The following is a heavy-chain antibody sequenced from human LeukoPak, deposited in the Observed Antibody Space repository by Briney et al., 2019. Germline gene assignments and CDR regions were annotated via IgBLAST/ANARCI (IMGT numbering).Heavy chain of an antibody. CDR2: ISYSGRT. V-gene: IGHV4-59*12. Sequence: SETLSLTCTVSGGSTSSDYWSWIRQPPGKGLEGIGYISYSGRTYYNPSLKSRVTMSVDTSKNQFSLKLSSVTAADTAVYYCARSKVVVNAFDIWGQGTMVTVSS. J-gene: IGHJ3*02. CDR1: GGSTSSDY. CDR3: ARSKVVVNAFDI. D-gene: IGHD3-22*01.